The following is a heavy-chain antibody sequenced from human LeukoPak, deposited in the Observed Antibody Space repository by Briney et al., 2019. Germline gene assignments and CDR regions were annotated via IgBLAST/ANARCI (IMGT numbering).Heavy chain of an antibody. CDR2: INPNSGGT. J-gene: IGHJ5*02. CDR1: GYTFTGYY. D-gene: IGHD4-11*01. CDR3: ARDRSSTVTTGFWFDP. Sequence: ASVKVSCKASGYTFTGYYMHWVRQAPGQGLEWMGWINPNSGGTNYAQKFQGRVTMTRYTSISTAYMELSRLRSDDTALYYCARDRSSTVTTGFWFDPWGQGTLVTVSS. V-gene: IGHV1-2*02.